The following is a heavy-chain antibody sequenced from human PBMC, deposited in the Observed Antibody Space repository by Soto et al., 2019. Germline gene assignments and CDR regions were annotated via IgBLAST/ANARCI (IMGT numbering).Heavy chain of an antibody. CDR3: ARAGGFLESDNWFDP. D-gene: IGHD3-3*01. J-gene: IGHJ5*02. Sequence: QVQLQESGPGLVKPSQTLSLTCTVSGGSISSGGYYWSWIRQHPGKGLEWIGYIYYSGSTYYNPSLKSRVTISVDPSKNQFSRKLSSVTAADTAVYYCARAGGFLESDNWFDPWGQGTLVTVSS. CDR2: IYYSGST. CDR1: GGSISSGGYY. V-gene: IGHV4-31*03.